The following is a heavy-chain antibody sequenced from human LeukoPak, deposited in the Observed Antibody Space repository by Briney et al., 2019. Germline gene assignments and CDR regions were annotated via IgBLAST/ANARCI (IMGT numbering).Heavy chain of an antibody. CDR1: GFTVSSNY. J-gene: IGHJ4*02. CDR2: IYSGGST. Sequence: GGSLRLSCAASGFTVSSNYMSWVRQAPGKGLEWVSVIYSGGSTYYADSVKGRFTISRDNSKNTLYLQMNSLRAEDTAAYYCARERSSSWSSYYFDYWGQGTLVTVSS. V-gene: IGHV3-53*01. CDR3: ARERSSSWSSYYFDY. D-gene: IGHD6-13*01.